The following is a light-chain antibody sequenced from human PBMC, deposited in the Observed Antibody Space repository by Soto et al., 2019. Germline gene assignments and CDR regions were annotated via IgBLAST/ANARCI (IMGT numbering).Light chain of an antibody. J-gene: IGKJ2*01. CDR3: QQFGNSPYT. CDR1: QSVSSSY. Sequence: DIVLTQSTGSLSLSPGERATLSCRASQSVSSSYLAWYQQKPGQTPRLLIYGASSRATGIPDRFSGSGSGTDFTLTISRLEPEDFAVYYCQQFGNSPYTFGQGTKLDIK. V-gene: IGKV3-20*01. CDR2: GAS.